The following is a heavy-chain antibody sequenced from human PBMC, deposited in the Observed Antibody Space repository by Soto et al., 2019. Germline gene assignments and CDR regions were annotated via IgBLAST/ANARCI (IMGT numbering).Heavy chain of an antibody. CDR3: AKDQGIVVVITTLDY. V-gene: IGHV3-30-3*01. Sequence: QVQLVESGGGVVQPGRSLRLSCAASGFTFSDYAVHWVRQAPGKGLQWVAVISYDGSKEYYADSVKGRFTISRDNSNNTVYLQRNSLRAEDTAIYYGAKDQGIVVVITTLDYWGQGTQVTASS. CDR2: ISYDGSKE. D-gene: IGHD3-22*01. J-gene: IGHJ4*02. CDR1: GFTFSDYA.